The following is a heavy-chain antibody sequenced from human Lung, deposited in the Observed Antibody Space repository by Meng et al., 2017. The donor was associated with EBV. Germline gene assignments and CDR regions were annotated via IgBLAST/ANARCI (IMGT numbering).Heavy chain of an antibody. V-gene: IGHV4-30-4*08. D-gene: IGHD1-26*01. CDR2: IYDSGST. J-gene: IGHJ4*02. CDR1: GGSIRFGDYY. CDR3: ARSTFDY. Sequence: QGRLRGPGPGLVKPSQTLSLTCPVSGGSIRFGDYYWSWIRQPPGKGLEWIGYIYDSGSTSYNPSLKSRLTISVDRSKSQFSLELSSVTAADTAVYYCARSTFDYWGQGTLVTVSS.